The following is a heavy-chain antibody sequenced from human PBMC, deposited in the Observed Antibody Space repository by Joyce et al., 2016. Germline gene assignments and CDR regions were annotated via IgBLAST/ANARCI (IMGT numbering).Heavy chain of an antibody. CDR1: GFTFSSHI. J-gene: IGHJ5*02. CDR3: AKGDCNGGSCYSS. D-gene: IGHD2-15*01. V-gene: IGHV3-23*01. Sequence: EVQLLDSGGGFMQPGGSLRLSCAASGFTFSSHIMTWVRQAPGKGREWVSGIKSDGSTYYVDSVKGRFTISRDNSKNTVYLQMNSLRVEDTAIYYCAKGDCNGGSCYSSWGQGTLVTVSS. CDR2: IKSDGST.